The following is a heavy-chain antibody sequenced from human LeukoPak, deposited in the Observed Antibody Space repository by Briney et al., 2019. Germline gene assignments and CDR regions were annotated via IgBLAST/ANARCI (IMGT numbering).Heavy chain of an antibody. Sequence: PSETLSLTCTVSGGSNSSSSYYWGWIRQPPGKGLEWIGSIYYSGSTYYNPSLKSRVTISVDTSKNQFSLKLSSVTAADTAVYYCARVLVGPRPKSIAARPYSDYFDYWGQGTLVTVSS. CDR2: IYYSGST. CDR1: GGSNSSSSYY. V-gene: IGHV4-39*07. CDR3: ARVLVGPRPKSIAARPYSDYFDY. J-gene: IGHJ4*02. D-gene: IGHD6-6*01.